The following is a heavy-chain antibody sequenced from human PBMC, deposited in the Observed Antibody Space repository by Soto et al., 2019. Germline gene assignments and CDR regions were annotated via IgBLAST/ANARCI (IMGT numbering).Heavy chain of an antibody. CDR2: IYYSGST. CDR1: GGSISSYY. J-gene: IGHJ4*02. D-gene: IGHD4-17*01. V-gene: IGHV4-59*01. CDR3: ARAGTTVTEYYFDY. Sequence: SETLSLTCTVAGGSISSYYWSWIRQPPGKGLEGIGYIYYSGSTNYNPSLKSRVTISVDTSKNQFSLKLSSVTAADTAVYYCARAGTTVTEYYFDYWGQGTLVTVSS.